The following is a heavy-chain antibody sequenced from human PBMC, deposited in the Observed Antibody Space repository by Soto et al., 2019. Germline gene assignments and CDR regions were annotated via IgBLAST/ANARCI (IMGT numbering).Heavy chain of an antibody. V-gene: IGHV3-23*01. J-gene: IGHJ5*02. D-gene: IGHD3-10*01. CDR3: AKASPAYEPTDLFFDP. CDR1: GFPFINFA. CDR2: LDTSGDIT. Sequence: GGSLRLSCAASGFPFINFAMSWVRQAPGKALEWVASLDTSGDITFYASSVKGRFFISRDNSRKTLFLQMSSLRADDSAVYYCAKASPAYEPTDLFFDPWGQGTRVTVSS.